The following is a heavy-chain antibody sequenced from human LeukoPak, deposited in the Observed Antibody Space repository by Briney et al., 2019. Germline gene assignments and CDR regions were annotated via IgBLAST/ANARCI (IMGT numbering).Heavy chain of an antibody. V-gene: IGHV4-39*07. Sequence: SETLSLTCTVSGGSISSSSYYWGWIRQPPGKGLEWIGSIYYSGSTYYNPSLKSRVTISVDTFKNQFSLELSSVTAADTAVYYCARDGCSSTSCYWTDAFDIWGQGTMVTVSS. CDR3: ARDGCSSTSCYWTDAFDI. CDR1: GGSISSSSYY. D-gene: IGHD2-2*01. CDR2: IYYSGST. J-gene: IGHJ3*02.